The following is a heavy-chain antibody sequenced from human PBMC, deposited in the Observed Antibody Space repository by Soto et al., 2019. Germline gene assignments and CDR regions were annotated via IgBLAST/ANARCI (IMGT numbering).Heavy chain of an antibody. CDR3: ARDSSFDDGSGYLDY. Sequence: PGASLRLSCAASGFTFNNYWLSWVRQAPGKGLEWVANIKQDGSKKYYVDSVKGRLTISRDNAKNSLYLQMNSLRAEDTAVYYCARDSSFDDGSGYLDYWGQGP. V-gene: IGHV3-7*01. J-gene: IGHJ4*02. D-gene: IGHD3-22*01. CDR1: GFTFNNYW. CDR2: IKQDGSKK.